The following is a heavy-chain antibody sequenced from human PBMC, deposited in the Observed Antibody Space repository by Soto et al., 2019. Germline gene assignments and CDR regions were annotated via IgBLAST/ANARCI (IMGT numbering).Heavy chain of an antibody. Sequence: QVQLQESGPGLVKPSETLSLTCAVSGGSVSGDDWWSWVRQPPEKGLEWIGEIYQSGTTNYNPSLNSRVTISRDKAKNQLSLKLTSLTAAETAVYYCARGSGWRVDPWGQGTLVTVSS. CDR1: GGSVSGDDW. CDR3: ARGSGWRVDP. J-gene: IGHJ5*02. D-gene: IGHD2-15*01. V-gene: IGHV4-4*02. CDR2: IYQSGTT.